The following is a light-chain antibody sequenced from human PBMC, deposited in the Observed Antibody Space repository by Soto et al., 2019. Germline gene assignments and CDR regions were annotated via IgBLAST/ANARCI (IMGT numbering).Light chain of an antibody. CDR1: QTITNR. V-gene: IGKV1-5*01. CDR2: DAS. CDR3: QHYGGLWT. J-gene: IGKJ1*01. Sequence: DIQMTQSPSTVSASVGDRVTITCRASQTITNRLAWYQRKPGKAPKVLIYDASNLESGVPSRFSGSGSGTEFILRISRLQPDDFATDYCQHYGGLWTGGQGTKVEVK.